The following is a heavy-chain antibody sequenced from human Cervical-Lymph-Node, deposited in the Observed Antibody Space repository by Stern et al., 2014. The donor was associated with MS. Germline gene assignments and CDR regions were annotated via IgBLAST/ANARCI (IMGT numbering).Heavy chain of an antibody. CDR3: TRARRGFDY. CDR1: GFTFRNYT. J-gene: IGHJ4*02. CDR2: ISSTSTYI. V-gene: IGHV3-21*01. Sequence: EVQLMQSGGGLVKPGGSLRLSCAVSGFTFRNYTMNWVRQSPGKGLEWVSSISSTSTYIYYADSVKGRFTISRDNAKNSLYLQMNSLRAEDTAVYYCTRARRGFDYWGQGTLVTVSS.